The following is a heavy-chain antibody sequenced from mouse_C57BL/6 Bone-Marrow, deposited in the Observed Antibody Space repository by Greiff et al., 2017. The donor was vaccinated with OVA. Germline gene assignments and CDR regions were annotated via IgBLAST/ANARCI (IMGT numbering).Heavy chain of an antibody. D-gene: IGHD1-1*01. CDR3: TYYYGSSCANWYFDV. CDR2: IDPENGDT. CDR1: GFNIKDDY. Sequence: VQLQQSGAELVRPGASVKLSCTASGFNIKDDYMHWVKQRPEQGLEWIGWIDPENGDTEYDSKFQGKATLTADTSSNTAYLQLSSLTSEDTAVYYCTYYYGSSCANWYFDVWGTGTTVTVSS. V-gene: IGHV14-4*01. J-gene: IGHJ1*03.